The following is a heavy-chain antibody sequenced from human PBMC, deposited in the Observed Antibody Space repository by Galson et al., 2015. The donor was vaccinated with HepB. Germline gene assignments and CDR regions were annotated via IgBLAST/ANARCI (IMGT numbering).Heavy chain of an antibody. CDR3: AKQNWDYGDRYDY. CDR2: IRGSGDTT. CDR1: GFTFSSYT. J-gene: IGHJ4*02. D-gene: IGHD4-17*01. Sequence: SLRLSCAASGFTFSSYTMNWVRQAPGKGLEWVSTIRGSGDTTHYSDSVKGRFTISRDNSKNTLFLQMNSLRAEDTAVYYCAKQNWDYGDRYDYWGQGTLVTVSS. V-gene: IGHV3-23*01.